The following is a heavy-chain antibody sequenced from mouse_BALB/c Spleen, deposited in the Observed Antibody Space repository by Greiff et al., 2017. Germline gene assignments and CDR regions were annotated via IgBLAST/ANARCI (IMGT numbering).Heavy chain of an antibody. J-gene: IGHJ1*01. V-gene: IGHV2-6-5*01. Sequence: VQLVESGPGLVAPSQSLSITCTVSGFSLTDYGVSWIRQPPGKGLEWLGVIWGGGSTYYNSALKSRLSISKDNSKSQVFLKMNSLQTDDTAMYYCAKPYYGSSYVGYFDVWGAGTTVTVSS. CDR2: IWGGGST. D-gene: IGHD1-1*01. CDR1: GFSLTDYG. CDR3: AKPYYGSSYVGYFDV.